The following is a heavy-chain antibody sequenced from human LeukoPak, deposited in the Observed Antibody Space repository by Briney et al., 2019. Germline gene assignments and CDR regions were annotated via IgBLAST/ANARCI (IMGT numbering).Heavy chain of an antibody. CDR1: GLTFRSYA. CDR3: ANLGDYAIYVDC. CDR2: ISGSGGST. V-gene: IGHV3-23*01. Sequence: PGGSLRLSCAVSGLTFRSYAMSWVRQAPGKGLEWVSGISGSGGSTYYADSVKGRFTISRDNSKNTLYLQTNSLRAEDTAVYYCANLGDYAIYVDCWGQGTLVTVSS. J-gene: IGHJ4*02. D-gene: IGHD2-8*01.